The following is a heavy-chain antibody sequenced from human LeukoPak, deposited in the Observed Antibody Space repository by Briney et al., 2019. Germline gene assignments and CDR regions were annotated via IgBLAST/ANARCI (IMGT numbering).Heavy chain of an antibody. Sequence: GASVKVSCKTSGYTFTSYGIIWVRQAPGQGLEWMGWISAYNGNRNYAQKLQGRVTMTTDTSTSTAYMELRSLRSDDTAVYYCARRGPKNYYYYGMDVWGQGTTVTVSS. CDR3: ARRGPKNYYYYGMDV. CDR2: ISAYNGNR. CDR1: GYTFTSYG. J-gene: IGHJ6*02. V-gene: IGHV1-18*01.